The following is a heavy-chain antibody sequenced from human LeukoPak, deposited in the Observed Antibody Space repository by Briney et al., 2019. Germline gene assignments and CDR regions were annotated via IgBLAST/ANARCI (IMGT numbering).Heavy chain of an antibody. D-gene: IGHD5-18*01. CDR1: GYTFTGYH. Sequence: ASVKVSCKASGYTFTGYHMHWVRQPPGQGLEWMGRINPNSGGTNYAQKFQDRVTITRDTSINTAYMELSRLRSDATAVYYCARDSRLRIQQHWDYYSYMDVWGKGTTVTASS. V-gene: IGHV1-2*06. CDR2: INPNSGGT. J-gene: IGHJ6*03. CDR3: ARDSRLRIQQHWDYYSYMDV.